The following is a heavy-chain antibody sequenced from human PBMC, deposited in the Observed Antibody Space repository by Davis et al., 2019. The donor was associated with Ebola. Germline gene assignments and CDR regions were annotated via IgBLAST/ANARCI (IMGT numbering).Heavy chain of an antibody. V-gene: IGHV3-48*01. CDR2: ISSSSSTI. J-gene: IGHJ6*02. Sequence: GESLKISCAASGFTFSSYSMNWVRQAPGKGLEWVSYISSSSSTIYYADSVKGRFTISRDNAKNSLYLQMNSLRAEDTAVYYCAREPGYYGMDVWGQGTTVTVSS. CDR1: GFTFSSYS. D-gene: IGHD1-14*01. CDR3: AREPGYYGMDV.